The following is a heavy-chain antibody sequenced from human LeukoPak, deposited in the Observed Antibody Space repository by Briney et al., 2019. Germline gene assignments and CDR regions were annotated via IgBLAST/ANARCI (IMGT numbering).Heavy chain of an antibody. D-gene: IGHD3-22*01. CDR2: IIPIFGTA. CDR1: GGTFSSYA. V-gene: IGHV1-69*05. CDR3: ARDDSSGYFLGDAFDI. J-gene: IGHJ3*02. Sequence: SVKVSCKASGGTFSSYAISWVRQAPGQGLEWMGGIIPIFGTANYAQKFQGRVTITTDESTSTAYMELSSLRSEDTAVYYCARDDSSGYFLGDAFDIWGQGTMVTVSS.